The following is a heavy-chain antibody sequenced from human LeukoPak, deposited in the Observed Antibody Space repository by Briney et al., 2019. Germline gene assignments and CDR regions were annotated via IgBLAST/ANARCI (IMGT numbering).Heavy chain of an antibody. J-gene: IGHJ4*02. Sequence: ASVRVSCKASGYTFTIYDINWVRQAPGQGVEWMGWMNPNSGNTGYAQKFQGRVTMTRNTSISTAYMELSSLRSEDTAVYYCARGVGAKGFDYWGQGTLVTVSS. D-gene: IGHD1-26*01. CDR1: GYTFTIYD. CDR2: MNPNSGNT. V-gene: IGHV1-8*01. CDR3: ARGVGAKGFDY.